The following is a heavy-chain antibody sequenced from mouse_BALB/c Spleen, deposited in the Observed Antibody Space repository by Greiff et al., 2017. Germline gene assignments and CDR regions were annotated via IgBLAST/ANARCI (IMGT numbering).Heavy chain of an antibody. CDR1: GFTFSSYA. Sequence: DVMLVESGGGLVKPGGSLKLSCAASGFTFSSYAMSWVRQTPEKRLEWVATISSGGSYTYYPDSVKGRFTISRDNAKNTLYLQMSSLRSEDTAMYYCARIYYYGSSYHWYFDVWGAGTTVTVSS. D-gene: IGHD1-1*01. CDR3: ARIYYYGSSYHWYFDV. V-gene: IGHV5-9-1*01. CDR2: ISSGGSYT. J-gene: IGHJ1*01.